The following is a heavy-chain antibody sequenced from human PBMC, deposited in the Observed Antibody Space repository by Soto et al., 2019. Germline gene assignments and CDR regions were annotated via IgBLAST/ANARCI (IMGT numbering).Heavy chain of an antibody. V-gene: IGHV3-30*18. D-gene: IGHD2-21*02. CDR2: ISYIGSKE. CDR3: AKEWGAHCGGHCSVEP. Sequence: GGSLRLSCVGSGFTFSSYGIHWVRQAPGKGLEWVAAISYIGSKEYYADSVKGRFAISRDNSKNTVYLQMSSLRPDDTALYYCAKEWGAHCGGHCSVEPCAHGTLVPVSS. J-gene: IGHJ5*02. CDR1: GFTFSSYG.